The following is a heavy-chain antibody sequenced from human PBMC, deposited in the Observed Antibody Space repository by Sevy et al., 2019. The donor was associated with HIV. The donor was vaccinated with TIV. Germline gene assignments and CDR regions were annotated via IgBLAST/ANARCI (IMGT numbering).Heavy chain of an antibody. Sequence: GGFLRLSCAASGFTVSSNYMSWVRQAPGKGLEWVSVIYSGGSTYYADSVKGRFTISRDNSKNTLYLQMNSLRAEDTAVYYCARFLYSSSWTNYYYGMDVWGQGTTVTVSS. J-gene: IGHJ6*02. CDR1: GFTVSSNY. V-gene: IGHV3-53*01. CDR3: ARFLYSSSWTNYYYGMDV. D-gene: IGHD6-13*01. CDR2: IYSGGST.